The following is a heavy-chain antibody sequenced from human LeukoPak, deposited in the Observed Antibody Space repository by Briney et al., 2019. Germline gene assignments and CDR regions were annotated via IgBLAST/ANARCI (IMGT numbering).Heavy chain of an antibody. J-gene: IGHJ3*02. CDR1: GGTFSSYA. Sequence: SVKVSCKASGGTFSSYAITWVRQAPGQGLEWMGRIIPILGIANYAQKFQGRVTITADKSTSTAYMELSSLRSEDTAVYYCARDRSSVQLWTIKQDAFDIWGQGTMVTVSS. CDR3: ARDRSSVQLWTIKQDAFDI. CDR2: IIPILGIA. V-gene: IGHV1-69*04. D-gene: IGHD5-18*01.